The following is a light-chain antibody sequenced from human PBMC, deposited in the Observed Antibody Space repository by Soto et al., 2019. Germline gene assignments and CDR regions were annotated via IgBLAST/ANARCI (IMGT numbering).Light chain of an antibody. Sequence: EVVLTQSPGTLSLSPGERATVSCRASQSVSSNYLAWYQQKPGQAPRLLIYDASSRAPGIPDRFSGSGSGTDFALTISRLEPEDFAVYYCQQYGTSTGTFGQGTKVDIK. CDR1: QSVSSNY. CDR2: DAS. J-gene: IGKJ1*01. V-gene: IGKV3-20*01. CDR3: QQYGTSTGT.